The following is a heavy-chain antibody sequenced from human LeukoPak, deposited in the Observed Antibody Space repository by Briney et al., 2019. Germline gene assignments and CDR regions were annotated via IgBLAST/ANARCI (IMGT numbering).Heavy chain of an antibody. CDR3: ARVVVSSSSDYFDY. V-gene: IGHV3-30*04. Sequence: GGSLRLSCAASGFTFSSSVMHWVRQAPGKGLEWVAVISHDGGNKYYADSVKGRFTISRDNSKNTLYLQMNSLRAEDTAVYYCARVVVSSSSDYFDYWGQGTLVTVSS. CDR2: ISHDGGNK. CDR1: GFTFSSSV. D-gene: IGHD6-6*01. J-gene: IGHJ4*02.